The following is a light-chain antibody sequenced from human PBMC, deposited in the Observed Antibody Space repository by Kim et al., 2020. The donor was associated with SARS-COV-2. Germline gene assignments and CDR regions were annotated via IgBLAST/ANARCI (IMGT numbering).Light chain of an antibody. CDR3: EQSYSTPPT. V-gene: IGKV1-39*01. Sequence: AYVGDRVTITCRASQSISSYLNWCQQKPGKTPMLLIYAASSLQSGVPSRFSGSGSGTDFTLTISSLQPEDFATYYCEQSYSTPPTFGQGTKVDIK. CDR1: QSISSY. CDR2: AAS. J-gene: IGKJ1*01.